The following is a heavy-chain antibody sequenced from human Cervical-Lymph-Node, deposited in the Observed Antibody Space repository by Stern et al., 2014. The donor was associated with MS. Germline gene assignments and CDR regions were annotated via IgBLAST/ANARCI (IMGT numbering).Heavy chain of an antibody. CDR1: GYSFTKYW. D-gene: IGHD6-13*01. CDR2: IYPGDSDT. J-gene: IGHJ6*02. Sequence: EVQLVQSGAEVKKTGESLKISCKGSGYSFTKYWIGWVRQMPGKGLEWMGVIYPGDSDTRYSPSFQGRVTISADKSISTAYLQWSSLKASDTAMYYCARHRQQTLYGMDVWGQGTTVTVSS. V-gene: IGHV5-51*01. CDR3: ARHRQQTLYGMDV.